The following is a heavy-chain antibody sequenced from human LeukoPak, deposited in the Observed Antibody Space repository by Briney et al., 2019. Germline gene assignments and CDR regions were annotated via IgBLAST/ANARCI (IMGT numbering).Heavy chain of an antibody. D-gene: IGHD4-17*01. V-gene: IGHV4-34*01. Sequence: SETLSLTCAVYGGSFSGYYWSWIRQPPGKGLEWIGEINHSGSTNYNPSLKSRVTISVDTSKNQFSLKLSSVTAADTAVYYCARGRLEETTGTTTDDYWGQGTLVTVSS. CDR2: INHSGST. CDR1: GGSFSGYY. CDR3: ARGRLEETTGTTTDDY. J-gene: IGHJ4*02.